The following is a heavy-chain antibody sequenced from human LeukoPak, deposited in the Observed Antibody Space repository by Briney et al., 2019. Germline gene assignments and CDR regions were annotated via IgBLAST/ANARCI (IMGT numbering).Heavy chain of an antibody. CDR2: ISGSGGST. CDR3: AKGSELRFLEWLCHFDY. Sequence: GGSLRLSCAASGFTFSSYAMSWVRQAPGKGLEWVSGISGSGGSTYYADSVKGRFTISRDNSKNTLYLQMNSLRAEDTAVYYCAKGSELRFLEWLCHFDYWGQGTLVIVSS. J-gene: IGHJ4*02. CDR1: GFTFSSYA. D-gene: IGHD3-3*01. V-gene: IGHV3-23*01.